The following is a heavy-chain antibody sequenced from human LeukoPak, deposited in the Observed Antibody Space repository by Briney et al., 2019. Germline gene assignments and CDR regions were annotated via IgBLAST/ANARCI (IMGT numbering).Heavy chain of an antibody. CDR3: ARDLPSSGYWYRDAFDI. J-gene: IGHJ3*02. D-gene: IGHD3-22*01. Sequence: QAGGSLRLSCVVSGFTFSNYWMSWVRQAPGKGLEWVGHAKQDGSETYYVDSVKGRFTVSRDNAKNSLFLQMNSLRVEDTAIYYCARDLPSSGYWYRDAFDIWGQGTMVTVSS. CDR1: GFTFSNYW. V-gene: IGHV3-7*01. CDR2: AKQDGSET.